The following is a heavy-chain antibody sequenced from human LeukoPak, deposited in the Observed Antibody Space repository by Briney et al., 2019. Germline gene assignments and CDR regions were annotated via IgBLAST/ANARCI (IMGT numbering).Heavy chain of an antibody. Sequence: PGGTLRLSCAASGLTFSSYGMSWVRQAPGRGLEWVSAISTTGGTTYYADSVRGRFTISRDNSRNTLYLQMNSLRAEDTAVYYCARDRLHYVEYEKTFDHWGQGTLVTVSS. CDR2: ISTTGGTT. CDR3: ARDRLHYVEYEKTFDH. J-gene: IGHJ4*02. D-gene: IGHD4-17*01. CDR1: GLTFSSYG. V-gene: IGHV3-23*01.